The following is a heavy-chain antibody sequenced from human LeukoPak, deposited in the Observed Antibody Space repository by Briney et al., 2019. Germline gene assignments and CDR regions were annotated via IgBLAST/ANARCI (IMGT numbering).Heavy chain of an antibody. Sequence: SAGSLRLSCAASGFTFSNSCMHWVRQAPGKGLVWVARINNVGSATCYADSVKGRFTISRDNAKNTLYLQMNSLRAEDTAVYFCARVSGLGMHEYLQHWGQGTLVTVSS. V-gene: IGHV3-74*01. J-gene: IGHJ1*01. CDR1: GFTFSNSC. CDR2: INNVGSAT. D-gene: IGHD3-16*01. CDR3: ARVSGLGMHEYLQH.